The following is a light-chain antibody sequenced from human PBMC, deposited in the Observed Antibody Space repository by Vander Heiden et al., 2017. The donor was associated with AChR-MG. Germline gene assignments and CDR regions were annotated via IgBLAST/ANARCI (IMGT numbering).Light chain of an antibody. CDR2: LGS. J-gene: IGKJ3*01. CDR3: MQALQTPFT. Sequence: DIVMTQSPLSLPVTPGEPASIPCRSSQSLLHSNGYNYLGWYLQKPGQSPQLLIYLGSNRASGVPDRFSGNGSGTDFTLKISRVEAEDVGVYYCMQALQTPFTFGPGTKVDIK. V-gene: IGKV2-28*01. CDR1: QSLLHSNGYNY.